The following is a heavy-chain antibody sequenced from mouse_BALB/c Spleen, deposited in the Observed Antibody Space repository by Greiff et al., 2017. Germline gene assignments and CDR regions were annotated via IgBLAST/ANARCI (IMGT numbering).Heavy chain of an antibody. D-gene: IGHD3-1*01. CDR3: AGQLGPPYAMDY. CDR2: IYPGDGDT. Sequence: VQLQQSGAELVRPGSSVKISCKASGYAFSSYWMNWVKQRPGQGLEWIGHIYPGDGDTNYNGKFKGKATLTADKSSSTAYMQLSSLTSEDSAVYCCAGQLGPPYAMDYWGQGTSVTVSS. J-gene: IGHJ4*01. CDR1: GYAFSSYW. V-gene: IGHV1-80*01.